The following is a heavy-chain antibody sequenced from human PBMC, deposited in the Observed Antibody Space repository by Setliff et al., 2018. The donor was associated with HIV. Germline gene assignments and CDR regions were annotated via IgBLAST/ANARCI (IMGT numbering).Heavy chain of an antibody. CDR3: AKFPVFKWFGERQGWFDL. CDR1: GITFSSHA. Sequence: GGSLRLSCAASGITFSSHAMSWVRQAPGKGLEWVSTISGGGDTTYFADSVKGQFTISRDNAKNSLYLQMNSLRVEDTAVYYCAKFPVFKWFGERQGWFDLWGQGTLVTVSS. V-gene: IGHV3-23*01. D-gene: IGHD3-10*01. CDR2: ISGGGDTT. J-gene: IGHJ5*02.